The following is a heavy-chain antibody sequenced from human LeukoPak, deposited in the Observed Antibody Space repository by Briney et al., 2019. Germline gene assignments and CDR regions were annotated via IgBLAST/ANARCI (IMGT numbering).Heavy chain of an antibody. D-gene: IGHD2-2*01. J-gene: IGHJ4*02. Sequence: PSETLSLTCTVSGYSISSGYFWGWIRQPPGKGLEWIGNIYHGGSTYYNPSLKSRVTISVDTSKNQFSLKLSSVTAADTAVYYCARVSTRLGSEYWGQGTLVSVSS. CDR1: GYSISSGYF. CDR2: IYHGGST. V-gene: IGHV4-38-2*02. CDR3: ARVSTRLGSEY.